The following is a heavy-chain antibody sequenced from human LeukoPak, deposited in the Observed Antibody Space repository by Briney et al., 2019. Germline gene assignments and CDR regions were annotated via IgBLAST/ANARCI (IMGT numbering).Heavy chain of an antibody. Sequence: SVKVSCKASGGIFSNHAIAWARQAPGQGLEWMGGIIPKLGTVKYAEKFQGRVTITTDESSSTVYMEMSSLTSEDTAMFYCAGSRGLRFMECPLWGQGTMVIVSS. CDR1: GGIFSNHA. J-gene: IGHJ3*01. CDR2: IIPKLGTV. CDR3: AGSRGLRFMECPL. D-gene: IGHD3-3*01. V-gene: IGHV1-69*05.